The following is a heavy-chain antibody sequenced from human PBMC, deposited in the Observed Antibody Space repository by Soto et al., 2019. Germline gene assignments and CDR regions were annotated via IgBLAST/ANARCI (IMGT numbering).Heavy chain of an antibody. Sequence: SETLSLACTVSGGSISSYYWSWIRQPAGKGLEWIGRIYTSGSTNYNPSLKSRVTMSVDTSKSQFSLKLSSVTAADTAVYYCARYCSSTSCSPRAFDPWGQGTLVTVSS. CDR2: IYTSGST. CDR3: ARYCSSTSCSPRAFDP. D-gene: IGHD2-2*01. J-gene: IGHJ5*02. CDR1: GGSISSYY. V-gene: IGHV4-4*07.